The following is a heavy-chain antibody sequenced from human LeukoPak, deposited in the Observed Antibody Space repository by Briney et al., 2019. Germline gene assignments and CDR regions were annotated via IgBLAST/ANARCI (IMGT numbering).Heavy chain of an antibody. CDR1: GHSFNAYY. V-gene: IGHV1-2*06. CDR2: IDPSSGDT. J-gene: IGHJ4*02. D-gene: IGHD3-10*01. CDR3: ASTMVRGIIIFDY. Sequence: ASVKVSCKASGHSFNAYYIHWVRQAPGQGLQWMGRIDPSSGDTKFTQRFQGRVSMTRDTSISTAYMELSRLTSDDTAVYYCASTMVRGIIIFDYWGQGTLVTVSS.